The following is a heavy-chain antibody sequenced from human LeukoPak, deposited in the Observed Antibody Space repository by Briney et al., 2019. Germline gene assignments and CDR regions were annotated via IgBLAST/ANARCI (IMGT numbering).Heavy chain of an antibody. V-gene: IGHV1-2*02. D-gene: IGHD2-15*01. CDR1: RYTLTGYY. Sequence: ASVKDSCMASRYTLTGYYMHWVRPAPGQGLEWMGWINPNSGDTNYAQKVEGRVSMTRDTSISTAYMELSRLRSDDTAVYYCARTFGVYCSGGSCSSASHFDYWGRGTLVTVSS. CDR3: ARTFGVYCSGGSCSSASHFDY. J-gene: IGHJ4*02. CDR2: INPNSGDT.